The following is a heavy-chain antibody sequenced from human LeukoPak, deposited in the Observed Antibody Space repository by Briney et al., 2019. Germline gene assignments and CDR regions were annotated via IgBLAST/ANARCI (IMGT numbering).Heavy chain of an antibody. CDR2: IIPILGIA. V-gene: IGHV1-69*04. CDR1: GGTFSSYA. D-gene: IGHD1-26*01. Sequence: GASVKVSCKASGGTFSSYAISWVRQAPGQGLEWMGRIIPILGIANYAQKFQGRVTITADKSTSTAYMELRSLRSDDTAVYYCARVEDWELYVYWGQGTLVTVSS. J-gene: IGHJ4*02. CDR3: ARVEDWELYVY.